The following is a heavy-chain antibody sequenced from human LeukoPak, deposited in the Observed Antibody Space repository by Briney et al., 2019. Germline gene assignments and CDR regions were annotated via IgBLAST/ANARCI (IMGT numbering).Heavy chain of an antibody. D-gene: IGHD1-26*01. Sequence: ASVKVSCKASGYTFTSYGISWVRQAPGQGLEWMGWISAYNGNTNYAQKLQGRVTMTTDTSTSTAYMELSSLRSEDTAVYYCARSAVFRSPFSYYYYYMDVWGKGTTVTISS. V-gene: IGHV1-18*01. CDR1: GYTFTSYG. CDR3: ARSAVFRSPFSYYYYYMDV. J-gene: IGHJ6*03. CDR2: ISAYNGNT.